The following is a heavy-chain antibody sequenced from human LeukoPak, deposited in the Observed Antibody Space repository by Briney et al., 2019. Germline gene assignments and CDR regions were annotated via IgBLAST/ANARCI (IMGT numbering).Heavy chain of an antibody. CDR2: INPNSGGT. D-gene: IGHD6-13*01. CDR1: GYTFTGYY. J-gene: IGHJ4*02. CDR3: ARVTVAAAVGIDY. Sequence: ASVKVSCKASGYTFTGYYMHWVRQAPGQGLEWMGWINPNSGGTNYAQKFQGRVTMTRDTSISTAYMELSRLRSDDTAVYYCARVTVAAAVGIDYWGQGTLVTVSS. V-gene: IGHV1-2*02.